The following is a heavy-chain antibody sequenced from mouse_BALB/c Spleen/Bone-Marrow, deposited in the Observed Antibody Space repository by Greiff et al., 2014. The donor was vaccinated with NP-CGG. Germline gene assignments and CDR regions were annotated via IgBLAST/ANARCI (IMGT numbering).Heavy chain of an antibody. CDR3: ARGLRDWYFYV. D-gene: IGHD2-4*01. CDR2: INPSTGNT. J-gene: IGHJ1*01. Sequence: QVQLQQSGAELAKPGASVKMSCKASGYTFTTYWIHWVKQRPGQGLEWIGYINPSTGNTEYNQKFRDRATLTADKSSSTPYMQLSSLTSEDSAVYYCARGLRDWYFYVWGAGTTVTVSS. V-gene: IGHV1-7*01. CDR1: GYTFTTYW.